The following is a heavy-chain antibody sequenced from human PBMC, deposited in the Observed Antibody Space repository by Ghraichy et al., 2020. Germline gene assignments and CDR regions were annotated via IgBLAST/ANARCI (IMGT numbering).Heavy chain of an antibody. D-gene: IGHD2-8*02. Sequence: GGSLRLSCAASGFAFSSHIMNWVRQAPGKGLEWVSSINPDSGYIFYSDSLKGRFTISRDNAKNSVFLQMSGLRADDTAVYYCTRNPRVLGGPTGPDYFTYYMDVWGKGTTVTVSS. J-gene: IGHJ6*03. CDR1: GFAFSSHI. V-gene: IGHV3-21*01. CDR2: INPDSGYI. CDR3: TRNPRVLGGPTGPDYFTYYMDV.